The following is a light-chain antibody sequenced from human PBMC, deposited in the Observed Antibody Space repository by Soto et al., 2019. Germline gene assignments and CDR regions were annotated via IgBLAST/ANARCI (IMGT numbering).Light chain of an antibody. CDR3: QQYGSSLLT. CDR2: GIS. J-gene: IGKJ4*01. V-gene: IGKV3-20*01. Sequence: EIVLTQSPGTLSLSPGERATLSCRASQSISSSYLAWYQQKPGQAPRLLIYGISSRATGIPDRFSCSGSGTDFTLTISRLEPEDFAVYYCQQYGSSLLTFGGGTKVEI. CDR1: QSISSSY.